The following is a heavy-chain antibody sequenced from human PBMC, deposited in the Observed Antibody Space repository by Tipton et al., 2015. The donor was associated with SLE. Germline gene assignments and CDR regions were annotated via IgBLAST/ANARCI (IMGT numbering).Heavy chain of an antibody. CDR1: GYSISSGYH. CDR3: AVNVVVKVQVDY. V-gene: IGHV4-38-2*01. CDR2: IYHSGST. D-gene: IGHD2-21*01. Sequence: TLSLTCAVSGYSISSGYHWAWIRQPPGEGLEWIGSIYHSGSTYYNPSLKSRVTISVDMSKNQFYLKVNSVTAADTAVYYCAVNVVVKVQVDYWGPGALVTVSS. J-gene: IGHJ4*02.